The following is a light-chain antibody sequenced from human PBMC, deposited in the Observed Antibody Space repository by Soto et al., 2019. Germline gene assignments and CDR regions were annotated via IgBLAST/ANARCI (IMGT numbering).Light chain of an antibody. Sequence: QSVLTQPASPPPPPPPPPPPPPPPPPPPVGAYPHVSWYQQHPGKAPKLMIYDVSNRPSGVSNRFSGSKSGNTASLTISGLQAEDEADYYCSSYTSSSTVVFGGGTKLTVL. V-gene: IGLV2-14*01. CDR2: DVS. CDR3: SSYTSSSTVV. J-gene: IGLJ2*01. CDR1: PPPVGAYPH.